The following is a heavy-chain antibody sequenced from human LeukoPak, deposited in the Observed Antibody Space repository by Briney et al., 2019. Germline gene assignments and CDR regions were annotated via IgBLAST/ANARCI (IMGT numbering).Heavy chain of an antibody. J-gene: IGHJ6*02. CDR2: ISSSSSYI. D-gene: IGHD3-9*01. Sequence: KPGGSLRLSCAASGFTFSSYSMNWVRQAPGKGLEWVSSISSSSSYIYYADSVKGRFTISRDNAKNSLYLQMNSLRAEDTAVYYCARVAGWLLTEPYGMDVWGQGTTVTVSS. V-gene: IGHV3-21*01. CDR1: GFTFSSYS. CDR3: ARVAGWLLTEPYGMDV.